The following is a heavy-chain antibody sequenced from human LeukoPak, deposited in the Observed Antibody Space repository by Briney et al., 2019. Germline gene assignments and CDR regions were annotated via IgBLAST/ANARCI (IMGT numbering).Heavy chain of an antibody. Sequence: GGSLRLSCAASGFTFSSYSINWVRQAPGKGLEWVSSISSSSSYIYYADSVKGRFTISRDNAKNSLYLQMNSLRAEDTAVYYCARASRHYYGSGSYDFDYWGQGTLVTVSS. D-gene: IGHD3-10*01. CDR2: ISSSSSYI. J-gene: IGHJ4*02. V-gene: IGHV3-21*01. CDR1: GFTFSSYS. CDR3: ARASRHYYGSGSYDFDY.